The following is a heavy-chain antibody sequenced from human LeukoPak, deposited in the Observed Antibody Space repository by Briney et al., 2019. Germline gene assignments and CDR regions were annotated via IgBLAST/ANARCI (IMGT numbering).Heavy chain of an antibody. V-gene: IGHV3-30-3*01. J-gene: IGHJ6*02. D-gene: IGHD4-17*01. CDR2: ILYDGINK. CDR3: TANYGDYGMDV. CDR1: GFTFSNYA. Sequence: GGSLRLSCAASGFTFSNYAMHWVRQAPGKGLEWVAVILYDGINKYYADSVKGRFTISRDNSKNTLYLQMNSLRAEDTAVYYCTANYGDYGMDVWGQGTTVTVSS.